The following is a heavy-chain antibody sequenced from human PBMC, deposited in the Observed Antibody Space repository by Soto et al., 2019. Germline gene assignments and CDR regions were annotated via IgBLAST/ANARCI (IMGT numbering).Heavy chain of an antibody. Sequence: AGGSLRLSCAASGFTFSNYPMGWVRQAPGTGLEWVSVISGSGAFYADSVKGRFTISRDNSKNPLYLQMNSLRAEDTAVYYCAKDRPVDPYYYYGMDVWGQGTTVTVSS. CDR3: AKDRPVDPYYYYGMDV. V-gene: IGHV3-23*01. CDR1: GFTFSNYP. J-gene: IGHJ6*02. D-gene: IGHD5-12*01. CDR2: ISGSGA.